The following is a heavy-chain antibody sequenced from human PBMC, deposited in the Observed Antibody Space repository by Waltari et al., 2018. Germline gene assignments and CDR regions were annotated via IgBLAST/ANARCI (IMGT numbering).Heavy chain of an antibody. V-gene: IGHV3-7*01. CDR1: GFPFRSYW. CDR3: ARVYYGNDAFDI. CDR2: IKQDGSEK. J-gene: IGHJ3*02. Sequence: EVQLVESGGGLVQPGGSLRLSCAASGFPFRSYWMSWVRQAPGKGLEWVANIKQDGSEKYYVDSVKGRFTISRDNAKNSLYLQMNSLRAEDTAVYYCARVYYGNDAFDIWGQGTMVTVSS. D-gene: IGHD3-3*01.